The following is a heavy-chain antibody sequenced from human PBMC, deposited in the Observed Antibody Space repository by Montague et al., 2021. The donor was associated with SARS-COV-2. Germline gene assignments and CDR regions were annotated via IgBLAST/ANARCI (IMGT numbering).Heavy chain of an antibody. CDR1: GFTFSIYW. V-gene: IGHV3-74*01. CDR3: ATLTVGATPDAFDI. D-gene: IGHD1-26*01. Sequence: FLRLSCAASGFTFSIYWLHWVRQAPGKGLVLVSRINSDGSSPSSADSVKGRFTISRDNAQNTLYLQMNSLRAEDTAVYYCATLTVGATPDAFDIWGQGTMGTVSS. CDR2: INSDGSSP. J-gene: IGHJ3*02.